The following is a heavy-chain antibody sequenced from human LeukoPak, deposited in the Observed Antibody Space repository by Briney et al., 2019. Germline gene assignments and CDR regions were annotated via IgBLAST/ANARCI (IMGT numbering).Heavy chain of an antibody. V-gene: IGHV3-7*01. CDR2: IREDGSEK. J-gene: IGHJ4*02. CDR3: AKVAKYYYGSETYYFFEH. CDR1: GFTFSSSW. Sequence: PGGSLRLSCAASGFTFSSSWMTWVRQAPGKGLEWVASIREDGSEKTSVDSVKGRFTISRDNAKNSLYLQMDSLRAEDTAVYYCAKVAKYYYGSETYYFFEHWGQGTPVTASS. D-gene: IGHD3-10*01.